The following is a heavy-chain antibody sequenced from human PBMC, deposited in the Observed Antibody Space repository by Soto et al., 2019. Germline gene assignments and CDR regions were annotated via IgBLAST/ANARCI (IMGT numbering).Heavy chain of an antibody. V-gene: IGHV2-70*04. CDR2: IDWDDDK. J-gene: IGHJ6*02. CDR3: PRPNKLDTSGRGGGMDV. CDR1: GFSLSTSGMR. D-gene: IGHD3-22*01. Sequence: SGPTLVNPTQTLTLTCTFSGFSLSTSGMRVSWIRQPPGKALEWLARIDWDDDKFYSTSLKTRLTISKDTSKNQVVLTMTNMDPVDTATYYCPRPNKLDTSGRGGGMDVWGQGTTVTVSS.